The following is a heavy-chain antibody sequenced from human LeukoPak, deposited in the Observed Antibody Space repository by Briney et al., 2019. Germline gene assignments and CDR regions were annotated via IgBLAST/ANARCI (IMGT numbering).Heavy chain of an antibody. CDR1: GGSISSSTYY. CDR2: VHYSGGS. D-gene: IGHD3-10*01. Sequence: SETLSLTCTVSGGSISSSTYYWGWIRQSPGKGLEWIGSVHYSGGSYYSPSLKSRVTISVDTSKNQFSLKLTSVTAADTAVYYCARDYSGSNAFDIWGQGTMVTVSS. J-gene: IGHJ3*02. CDR3: ARDYSGSNAFDI. V-gene: IGHV4-39*07.